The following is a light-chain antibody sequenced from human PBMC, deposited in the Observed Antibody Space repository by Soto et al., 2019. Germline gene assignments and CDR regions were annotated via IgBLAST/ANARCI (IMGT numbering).Light chain of an antibody. V-gene: IGLV1-40*01. J-gene: IGLJ1*01. Sequence: QSVLTQPPSVSGAPGQRVTISCTGSSSNIGAGYDVHWYQQLPGTAPKLLIYGNSNRPSGVPDRFSGSKSGTSASLAITGLQAEDEADYYCQSYDSSRRLFGTGTKVTVL. CDR3: QSYDSSRRL. CDR1: SSNIGAGYD. CDR2: GNS.